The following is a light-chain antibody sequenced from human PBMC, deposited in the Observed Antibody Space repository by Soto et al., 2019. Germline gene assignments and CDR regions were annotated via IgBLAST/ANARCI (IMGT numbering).Light chain of an antibody. CDR3: QQYNSYPLT. CDR1: QSISSW. V-gene: IGKV1-5*03. CDR2: KAS. Sequence: IKMTQSPSTLSATIGDRVTITCRASQSISSWLAWYQQKPGKAPKLLIYKASSLESGVPSRFSGSGSGTEFTLTISSLQPDDFATYYCQQYNSYPLTFGGGTKVDI. J-gene: IGKJ4*01.